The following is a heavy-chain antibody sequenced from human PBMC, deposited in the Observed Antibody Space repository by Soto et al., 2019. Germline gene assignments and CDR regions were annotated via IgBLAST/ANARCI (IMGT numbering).Heavy chain of an antibody. CDR1: GFTFSNAW. Sequence: GGSLRLSCAASGFTFSNAWMNWVRQAPGKGLEWVGRIKSKTDGGTTDYAAPVKGRFTISRDDSKNTLYLQMNSLKTEDTAVYYCTTDRGPAASKTIGMDVWGQGTTVTVSS. CDR2: IKSKTDGGTT. CDR3: TTDRGPAASKTIGMDV. V-gene: IGHV3-15*07. J-gene: IGHJ6*02. D-gene: IGHD2-2*01.